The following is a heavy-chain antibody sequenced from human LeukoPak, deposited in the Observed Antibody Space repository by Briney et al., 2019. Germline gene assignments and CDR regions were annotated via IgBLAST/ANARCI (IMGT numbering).Heavy chain of an antibody. V-gene: IGHV3-30*04. CDR2: ISYDGSNK. Sequence: GGSLRLSCAASGFTFSSYAMHWVRQAPGKGLEWVAVISYDGSNKYYADSVKGRFTISRDNSKNTLYLQMNSLRGEDTAVYYCAKDDAWGRYKDWGQGTLVTVSS. D-gene: IGHD3-16*01. CDR1: GFTFSSYA. J-gene: IGHJ1*01. CDR3: AKDDAWGRYKD.